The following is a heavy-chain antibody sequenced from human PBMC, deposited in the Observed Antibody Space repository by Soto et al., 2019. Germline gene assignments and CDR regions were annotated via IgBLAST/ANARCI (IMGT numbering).Heavy chain of an antibody. CDR2: IDPSDSYT. J-gene: IGHJ6*02. CDR3: ARHPSVVVVAATPNYYGMDV. V-gene: IGHV5-10-1*01. Sequence: VESLKISCKGSGYIFTSYWISCFLQMPVKVLEWMGRIDPSDSYTNYSPSFQGHVTISADKSISTAYLQWSSLKASDTAMYYCARHPSVVVVAATPNYYGMDVWGQGTTVTVSS. CDR1: GYIFTSYW. D-gene: IGHD2-15*01.